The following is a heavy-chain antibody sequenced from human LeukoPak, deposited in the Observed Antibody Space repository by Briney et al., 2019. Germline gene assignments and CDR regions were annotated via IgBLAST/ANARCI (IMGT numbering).Heavy chain of an antibody. CDR3: AKGDTMVRGAPFDY. CDR1: GFTFSSYW. D-gene: IGHD3-10*01. V-gene: IGHV3-23*01. Sequence: GGSLRLSCAASGFTFSSYWMSWVRQAPGKGLEWVSAISGSGGSTYYADSVKGRFTISRDNSKNTLYLQMNSLRAEDTAVYYCAKGDTMVRGAPFDYWGQGTLVTVSS. J-gene: IGHJ4*02. CDR2: ISGSGGST.